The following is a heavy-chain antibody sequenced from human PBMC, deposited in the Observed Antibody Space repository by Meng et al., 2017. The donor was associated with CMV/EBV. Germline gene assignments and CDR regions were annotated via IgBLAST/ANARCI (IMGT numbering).Heavy chain of an antibody. D-gene: IGHD3-22*01. CDR2: INWNGGST. V-gene: IGHV3-20*04. CDR1: GFTFDDYG. CDR3: ARDRYGGGLITMIVGIPAFYGMDV. Sequence: GESLKISCAASGFTFDDYGMSWVRQAPGKGLEWVSGINWNGGSTGYADSVKGRFTISRDNAKNSLYLQMNSLRAEDTALYYCARDRYGGGLITMIVGIPAFYGMDVWGQGTTVTVSS. J-gene: IGHJ6*02.